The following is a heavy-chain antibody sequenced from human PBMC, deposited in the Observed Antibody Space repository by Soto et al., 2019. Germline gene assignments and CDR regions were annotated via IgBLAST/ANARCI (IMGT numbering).Heavy chain of an antibody. Sequence: PGGSLRLSGAASGFTFSTYWMDWVRQTPGKGLEWVANINQDGSKKNYVDSVKGRFTISRDNAKNSLYLQMSSLTAEDSALYYCSRSLDSWGQGTLVTVSS. CDR2: INQDGSKK. CDR3: SRSLDS. V-gene: IGHV3-7*01. CDR1: GFTFSTYW. J-gene: IGHJ4*02.